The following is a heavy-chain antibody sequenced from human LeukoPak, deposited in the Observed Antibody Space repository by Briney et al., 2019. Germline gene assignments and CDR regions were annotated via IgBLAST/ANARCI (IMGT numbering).Heavy chain of an antibody. CDR3: ARLYCSSTSCYNFDY. Sequence: SETLSLTCTVSGGSISSYYRSWIRQPPGKGLEWIGYIYYSGSTNYNPSLKSRVTISVDTSKNQFSLKLSSVTAADTAVYYCARLYCSSTSCYNFDYWGQGTLVTVSS. CDR2: IYYSGST. CDR1: GGSISSYY. V-gene: IGHV4-59*01. J-gene: IGHJ4*02. D-gene: IGHD2-2*02.